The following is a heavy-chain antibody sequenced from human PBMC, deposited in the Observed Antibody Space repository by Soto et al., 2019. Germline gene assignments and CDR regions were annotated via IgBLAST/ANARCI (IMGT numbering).Heavy chain of an antibody. CDR1: GGTFSSYA. Sequence: VKVSCKASGGTFSSYAISWVRQAPGQGGEWMGGIIPIFGTANYAQKFQGRVRITADKSTSTAYLELSSLRSEHTDVYSCAREKAKYSCASGYFEYWGQGTLGTVAS. CDR2: IIPIFGTA. D-gene: IGHD6-6*01. CDR3: AREKAKYSCASGYFEY. J-gene: IGHJ4*02. V-gene: IGHV1-69*13.